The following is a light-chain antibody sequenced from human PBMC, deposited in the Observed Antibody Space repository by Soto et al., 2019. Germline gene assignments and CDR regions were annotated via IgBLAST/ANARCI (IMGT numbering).Light chain of an antibody. V-gene: IGKV3-20*01. CDR1: QSVSSSY. Sequence: FTQAPSTLSLSPGERATLSCVASQSVSSSYLAWYQQKPGQAPRLLIYGASSRATGIPDRFSGSGSGTDFTLIISILEPEYFAVYYCHDYSFSAWTFCQGTKVDIK. CDR2: GAS. J-gene: IGKJ1*01. CDR3: HDYSFSAWT.